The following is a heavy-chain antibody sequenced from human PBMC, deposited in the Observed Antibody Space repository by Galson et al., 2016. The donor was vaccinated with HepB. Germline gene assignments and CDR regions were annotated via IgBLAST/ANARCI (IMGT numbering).Heavy chain of an antibody. D-gene: IGHD5-18*01. CDR1: GFTFSGYA. V-gene: IGHV3-23*01. Sequence: SLRLSCAASGFTFSGYAMSWVRQAPGKGLEWVSAITGTGGSTYYADSVKGRFTISRDNSKNTLYLQMNTLRAEDTAVYYGAKASKPPAFRRMLWLPLFDSWGQGTLVTVSS. CDR3: AKASKPPAFRRMLWLPLFDS. J-gene: IGHJ4*02. CDR2: ITGTGGST.